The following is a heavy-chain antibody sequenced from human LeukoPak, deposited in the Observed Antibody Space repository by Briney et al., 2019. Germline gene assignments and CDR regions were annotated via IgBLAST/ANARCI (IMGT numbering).Heavy chain of an antibody. V-gene: IGHV1-8*01. Sequence: ASVKVSCKASGYTFTTYEIDWVRQAPGQGLEWMGWINPNGGDTGYAQKFQGRVTMTRDTSITTAYMELSSLISEDTAVYYCARGFSDYDGTDYAILKYWGQGTLVTVSS. CDR1: GYTFTTYE. CDR3: ARGFSDYDGTDYAILKY. D-gene: IGHD3-22*01. J-gene: IGHJ4*02. CDR2: INPNGGDT.